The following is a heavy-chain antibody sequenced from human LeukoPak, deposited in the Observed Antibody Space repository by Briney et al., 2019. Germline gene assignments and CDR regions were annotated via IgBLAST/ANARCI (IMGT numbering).Heavy chain of an antibody. V-gene: IGHV4-59*01. J-gene: IGHJ5*02. CDR1: GGSISSYY. CDR2: VYNSGSS. D-gene: IGHD2/OR15-2a*01. CDR3: ARNRWFDP. Sequence: SETLSLTCTVSGGSISSYYWSWIRQPPGKGLEWIGYVYNSGSSNYNPSLKSRVTISVDTSKNQFSLKLSSVTAADTAAYYCARNRWFDPWGQGTLVTVSS.